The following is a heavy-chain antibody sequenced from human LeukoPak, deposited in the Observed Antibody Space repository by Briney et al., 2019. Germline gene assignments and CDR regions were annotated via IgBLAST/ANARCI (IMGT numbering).Heavy chain of an antibody. D-gene: IGHD2-15*01. J-gene: IGHJ4*02. CDR1: GYTFTNYG. CDR3: ARSGCSAGSCYSQTVKFDS. Sequence: ASVKVSCKASGYTFTNYGISWVRQAPGQGLEWMAWISAYNGDTDYVQNFQGRVTVTADTSTSTAYMELRSLISDDTAVYYRARSGCSAGSCYSQTVKFDSWGQGTLVTVSS. CDR2: ISAYNGDT. V-gene: IGHV1-18*01.